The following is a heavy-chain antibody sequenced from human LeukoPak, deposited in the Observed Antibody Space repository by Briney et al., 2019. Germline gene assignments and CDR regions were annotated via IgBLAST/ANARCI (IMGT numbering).Heavy chain of an antibody. CDR3: AKSGGTSSSGLGY. CDR2: IRFDGSIT. J-gene: IGHJ4*02. V-gene: IGHV3-30*02. D-gene: IGHD6-19*01. Sequence: GGSLRLSCAASGFTFSDYGMVWVRVRQAPGKGLEWMAFIRFDGSITYYADSVRDRFTISRDNSKNTLYLHMNSLRDEDTAVYYCAKSGGTSSSGLGYWGQGTLVTVSS. CDR1: GFTFSDYG.